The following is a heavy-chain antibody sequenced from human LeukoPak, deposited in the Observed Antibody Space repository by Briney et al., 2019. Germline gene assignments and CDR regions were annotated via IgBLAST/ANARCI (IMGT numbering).Heavy chain of an antibody. J-gene: IGHJ4*02. D-gene: IGHD3-3*01. Sequence: PGGSLRLSCAASGFTFSNYWMSWVRQAPGKGLEWVANIKQDGSEKYYVDSVKGRFTISRDNAKNSLYLQMNSLRAEDTALYYCARDLVDVSYYDFWSGYWGIDYWGQGTLVTVSS. V-gene: IGHV3-7*03. CDR1: GFTFSNYW. CDR2: IKQDGSEK. CDR3: ARDLVDVSYYDFWSGYWGIDY.